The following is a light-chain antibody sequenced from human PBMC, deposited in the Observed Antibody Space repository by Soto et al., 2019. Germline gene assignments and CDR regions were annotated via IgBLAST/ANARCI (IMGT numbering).Light chain of an antibody. CDR3: MQATQFPYT. V-gene: IGKV2-24*01. CDR1: QGLVHSDGNTY. Sequence: DIVMTQTPLSSPVTLGQPASISCRSSQGLVHSDGNTYLSWLQQRPGQPPRLLIYEISNRFSGVPARFSGSGAGTKFTLKISRVKAEDVGIYYCMQATQFPYTFGQGTKLEIK. CDR2: EIS. J-gene: IGKJ2*01.